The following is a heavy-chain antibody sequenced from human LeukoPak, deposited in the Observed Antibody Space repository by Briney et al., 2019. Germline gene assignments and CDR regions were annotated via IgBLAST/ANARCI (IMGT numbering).Heavy chain of an antibody. CDR1: AYTLTGYS. CDR3: ARQRYGYYLDY. D-gene: IGHD5-18*01. CDR2: ISPNTGGP. Sequence: GASVKVSCRASAYTLTGYSVHWVRQAPGQGLEGVGRISPNTGGPNYAEKFQGRVTMTRDTSISTAYMELRRLRYDDTAVYYCARQRYGYYLDYWGQGTLVTVSS. J-gene: IGHJ4*02. V-gene: IGHV1-2*06.